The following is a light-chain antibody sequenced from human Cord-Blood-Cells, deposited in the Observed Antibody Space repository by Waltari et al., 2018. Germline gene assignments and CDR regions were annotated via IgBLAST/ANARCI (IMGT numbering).Light chain of an antibody. J-gene: IGLJ3*02. CDR1: SSAVGSYNL. CDR2: EGS. CDR3: CSYAGSSTWV. V-gene: IGLV2-23*01. Sequence: QSALTQPASVSGSSAHPLTNSSTATSSAVGSYNLVSWYQQHPGKAPKLMIYEGSKRPSGVSNRFSGSKSGNTASLTISGLQAEDEADYYCCSYAGSSTWVFGGGTKLTVL.